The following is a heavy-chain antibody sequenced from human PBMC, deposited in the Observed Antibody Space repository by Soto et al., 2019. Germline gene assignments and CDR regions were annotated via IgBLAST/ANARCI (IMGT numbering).Heavy chain of an antibody. CDR1: GYTFTSYG. D-gene: IGHD3-3*01. V-gene: IGHV1-18*04. Sequence: QVQLVQSGAEVKKPGASVKVSCKASGYTFTSYGISWVRQAPGQGLEWMGWISAYNGNTNYAQKLQGRVTMTTDTSTSTAYMELSSLRCEDTAVYYCARDWGHYDLCSGFGGLCGCGMDVWGQGTTGTGSS. J-gene: IGHJ6*02. CDR3: ARDWGHYDLCSGFGGLCGCGMDV. CDR2: ISAYNGNT.